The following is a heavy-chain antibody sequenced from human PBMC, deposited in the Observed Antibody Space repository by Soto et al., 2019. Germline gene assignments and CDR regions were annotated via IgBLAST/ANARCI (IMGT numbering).Heavy chain of an antibody. CDR2: IKSKSDGETT. CDR1: GFTFSNAW. CDR3: TTGLTYYYDSSGYYWAGGMDV. Sequence: EVQLVESGGGLVKPGGSLRLSCAASGFTFSNAWMNWVRQAPGKGLEWVGRIKSKSDGETTDYAAPVKGRFTISRDDSKNTQYLQTNSLKTEDTAVYYCTTGLTYYYDSSGYYWAGGMDVWGQGITVTVSS. V-gene: IGHV3-15*01. D-gene: IGHD3-22*01. J-gene: IGHJ6*02.